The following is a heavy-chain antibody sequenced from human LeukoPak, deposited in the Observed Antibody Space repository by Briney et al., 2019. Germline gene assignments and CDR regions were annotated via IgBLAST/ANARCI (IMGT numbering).Heavy chain of an antibody. CDR2: ISSSSSTI. CDR3: ARLVTTSD. J-gene: IGHJ4*02. D-gene: IGHD4-17*01. CDR1: GFTFSSYS. Sequence: GGSLRLSCAASGFTFSSYSMNWVRQAPGKGLEWVSYISSSSSTIYYADSVKGRFTISRDNAKNSLYLQMNGLRAEDTAVYYCARLVTTSDWGQGTLVTVSS. V-gene: IGHV3-48*01.